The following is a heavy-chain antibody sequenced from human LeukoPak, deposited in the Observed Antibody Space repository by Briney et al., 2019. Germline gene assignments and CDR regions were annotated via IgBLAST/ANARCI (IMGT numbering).Heavy chain of an antibody. CDR3: ARGGYSSSWYHFDY. J-gene: IGHJ4*02. CDR1: GFTVSSNY. Sequence: GGSLRLSCAASGFTVSSNYMSWVRQAPGKGLEWVSVIYSGGTTNYADSVKGRFTISRDNSKNTLFLQMNSLRAEGTAVYYCARGGYSSSWYHFDYWGQGTLVTVSS. V-gene: IGHV3-53*01. CDR2: IYSGGTT. D-gene: IGHD6-13*01.